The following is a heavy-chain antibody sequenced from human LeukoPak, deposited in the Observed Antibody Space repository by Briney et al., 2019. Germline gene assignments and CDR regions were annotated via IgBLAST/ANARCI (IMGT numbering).Heavy chain of an antibody. Sequence: SQTLSLTCAISGDSVSSNSAAWNWIRQSPSRGLEWLGRTYYRSKWYNDYAVSVKSRITINPDTSKNQFSLQLNSVTPEDTAVYYCARAHTGYYDFWSGYPHYFDYWGQGTLVTVSS. CDR1: GDSVSSNSAA. V-gene: IGHV6-1*01. CDR2: TYYRSKWYN. D-gene: IGHD3-3*01. J-gene: IGHJ4*02. CDR3: ARAHTGYYDFWSGYPHYFDY.